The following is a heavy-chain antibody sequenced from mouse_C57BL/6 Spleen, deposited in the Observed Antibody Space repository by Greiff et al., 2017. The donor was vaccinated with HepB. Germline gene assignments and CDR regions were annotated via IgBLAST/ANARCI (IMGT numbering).Heavy chain of an antibody. CDR2: IDPENGDT. J-gene: IGHJ1*03. D-gene: IGHD1-1*01. CDR3: TSARATTVVAGDV. Sequence: VQLQQSGAELVRPGASVKLSCTASGFNIKDDYMHWVKQRPEQGLEWIGWIDPENGDTEYASKFQGKATITADTSSNTAYLQLSSLTSEDTAVYYCTSARATTVVAGDVWVTGTTVTVSS. V-gene: IGHV14-4*01. CDR1: GFNIKDDY.